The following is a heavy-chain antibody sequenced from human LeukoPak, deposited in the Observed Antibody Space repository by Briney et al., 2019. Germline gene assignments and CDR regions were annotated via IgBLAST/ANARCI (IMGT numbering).Heavy chain of an antibody. CDR1: GFTFSSYS. J-gene: IGHJ6*03. Sequence: GGSLRLSCAASGFTFSSYSINWVRQAPGKGLEWVSGISGSGGSTYYADSVKGRFTISRDNSKNTLYLQMNSLRVEDTAVFYCAKVRDGRSTGGTYYYYMDVWGEGTTVTVSS. D-gene: IGHD1-26*01. V-gene: IGHV3-23*01. CDR2: ISGSGGST. CDR3: AKVRDGRSTGGTYYYYMDV.